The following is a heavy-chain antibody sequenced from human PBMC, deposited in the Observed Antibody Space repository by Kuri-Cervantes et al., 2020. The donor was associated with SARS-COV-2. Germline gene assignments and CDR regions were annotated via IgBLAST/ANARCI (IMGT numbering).Heavy chain of an antibody. CDR2: IIPMFGTA. CDR1: GDSFSSYS. J-gene: IGHJ4*02. D-gene: IGHD2-8*01. V-gene: IGHV1-69*13. Sequence: SAKVSCKASGDSFSSYSFNWVRQAPGQGLEWMGGIIPMFGTADYAQKFQGRVTITADESTSTVYMELTSLRSDDTAMYYCARDCSGTDCNVIVYALSDWGQGTLVTVSS. CDR3: ARDCSGTDCNVIVYALSD.